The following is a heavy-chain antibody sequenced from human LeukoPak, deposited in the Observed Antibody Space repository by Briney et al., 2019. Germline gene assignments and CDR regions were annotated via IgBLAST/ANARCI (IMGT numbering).Heavy chain of an antibody. CDR1: GGSISSYY. J-gene: IGHJ3*02. D-gene: IGHD5-18*01. V-gene: IGHV4-59*01. CDR3: ARSEYSYGADAFDI. CDR2: IYYGGST. Sequence: PSETLSLTCTVSGGSISSYYWSWIRQPPGKGLEWIGYIYYGGSTNYSPSLKSRVTISVDTSKNQFSLELSSVTAADTAVYYCARSEYSYGADAFDIWGQGTMVTVSS.